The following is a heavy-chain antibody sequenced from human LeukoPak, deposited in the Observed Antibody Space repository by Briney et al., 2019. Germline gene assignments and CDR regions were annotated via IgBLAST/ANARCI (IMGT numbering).Heavy chain of an antibody. D-gene: IGHD7-27*01. Sequence: GASVKVSCKASGYTFTSYGVSWVRQAPGQGLEWMGWISAYNGNTNYAQKLQGRVTMTTDTSTSTAYMELRSLRSDDTAVYYCARDPMGVGNWGSHYYYGMDVWGQGTTVTVSS. CDR1: GYTFTSYG. CDR3: ARDPMGVGNWGSHYYYGMDV. V-gene: IGHV1-18*01. J-gene: IGHJ6*02. CDR2: ISAYNGNT.